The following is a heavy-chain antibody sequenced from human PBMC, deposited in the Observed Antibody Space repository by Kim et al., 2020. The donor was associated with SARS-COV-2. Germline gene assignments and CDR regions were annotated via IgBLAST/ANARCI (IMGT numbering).Heavy chain of an antibody. CDR2: IYYSGST. CDR3: ARDNQPPYSSSWTDYYYYGMDV. CDR1: GGSVSSGSYY. Sequence: SETLSLTRTVSGGSVSSGSYYWSWIRQPPGKGLEWIGYIYYSGSTNYNPSLKSRVTISVDTSKNQFSLKLSSVTAADTAVYYCARDNQPPYSSSWTDYYYYGMDVWGQGTTVTVSS. J-gene: IGHJ6*02. V-gene: IGHV4-61*01. D-gene: IGHD6-13*01.